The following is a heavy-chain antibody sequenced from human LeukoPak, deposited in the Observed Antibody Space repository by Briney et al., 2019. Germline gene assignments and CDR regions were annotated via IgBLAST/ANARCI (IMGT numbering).Heavy chain of an antibody. CDR1: GGSISSSNW. Sequence: SGTLSLTCAVSGGSISSSNWWSWVRQPPGKGLEWIGEIFHSGIANYNPSLKSRVTISLDKSKNQFSLKLSSVTAADTAVYYCARVGPTVKHGGNYWGQGTLVTVSS. CDR3: ARVGPTVKHGGNY. J-gene: IGHJ4*02. V-gene: IGHV4-4*02. D-gene: IGHD4-17*01. CDR2: IFHSGIA.